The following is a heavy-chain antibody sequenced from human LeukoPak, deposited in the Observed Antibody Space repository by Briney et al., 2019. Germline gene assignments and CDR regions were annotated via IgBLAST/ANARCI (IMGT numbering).Heavy chain of an antibody. J-gene: IGHJ6*02. CDR1: GYTFTSYY. CDR3: ARPTSIIPAAHIYYYFYGMDV. CDR2: INPSGGIT. V-gene: IGHV1-46*01. Sequence: GASVKVSCKASGYTFTSYYMHWVREAPGQGLEWMGIINPSGGITTYAQKFQGRVTMTRDTSTSTVYMELSSLRSEDTAVYYCARPTSIIPAAHIYYYFYGMDVWGQGTTVTVSS. D-gene: IGHD2-2*01.